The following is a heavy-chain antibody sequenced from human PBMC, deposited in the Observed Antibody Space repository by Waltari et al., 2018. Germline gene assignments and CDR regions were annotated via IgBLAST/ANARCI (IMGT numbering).Heavy chain of an antibody. D-gene: IGHD3-16*01. V-gene: IGHV4-38-2*02. J-gene: IGHJ4*02. Sequence: QVQLQESGPGLVKPSETLSLTCTVSRYSISRGYNWGWIRQPPGKGLEYIGSIYHSGSAYYNPSLMSRVTISIDTSKNQFSLKLTSVTAADTAVYYCARVGDYADYWGQGTLVTVSS. CDR1: RYSISRGYN. CDR3: ARVGDYADY. CDR2: IYHSGSA.